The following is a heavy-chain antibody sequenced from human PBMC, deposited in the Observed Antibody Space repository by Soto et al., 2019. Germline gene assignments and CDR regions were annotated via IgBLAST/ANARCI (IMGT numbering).Heavy chain of an antibody. CDR1: GFTFSSYA. V-gene: IGHV3-23*01. CDR2: ISGSGGST. D-gene: IGHD3-10*01. CDR3: AKDRLRLSRPYYFDY. J-gene: IGHJ4*02. Sequence: GGSLRLSCAASGFTFSSYAMSWVRQAPGKGLEWVSAISGSGGSTYYADSVKGRFTISRDNSKNTLYLQMNSLRAEDTAVYYCAKDRLRLSRPYYFDYWGQGTLVTVSS.